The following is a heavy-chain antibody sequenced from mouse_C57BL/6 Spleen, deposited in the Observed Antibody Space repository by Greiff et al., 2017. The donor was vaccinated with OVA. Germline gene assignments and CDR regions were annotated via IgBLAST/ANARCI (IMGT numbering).Heavy chain of an antibody. Sequence: VQLQQSGAELVRPGASVKLSCKASGYTFTDYYINWVKQRPGQGLEWIARIYPGSGNTYYNEKFKGKATLTAEKSSSTAYMQLSSLTSEDSAVYFCAREDGYLYAMDYWGQGTSVTVSS. CDR3: AREDGYLYAMDY. CDR1: GYTFTDYY. D-gene: IGHD2-3*01. J-gene: IGHJ4*01. CDR2: IYPGSGNT. V-gene: IGHV1-76*01.